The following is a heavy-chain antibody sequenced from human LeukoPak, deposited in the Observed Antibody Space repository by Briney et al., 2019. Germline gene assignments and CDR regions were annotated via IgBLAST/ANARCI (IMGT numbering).Heavy chain of an antibody. CDR3: ARDFDYYDSSGYPGPFDY. J-gene: IGHJ4*02. CDR2: ISSSSSCI. Sequence: GSLRLSCEASGFTFSSYEMNWVRQAPGKGLEWVSSISSSSSCIYYADSVKGRFTISRDNAKNSLYLQMNSLRAEDTAVYYCARDFDYYDSSGYPGPFDYWGQGTLVTVSS. D-gene: IGHD3-22*01. V-gene: IGHV3-21*01. CDR1: GFTFSSYE.